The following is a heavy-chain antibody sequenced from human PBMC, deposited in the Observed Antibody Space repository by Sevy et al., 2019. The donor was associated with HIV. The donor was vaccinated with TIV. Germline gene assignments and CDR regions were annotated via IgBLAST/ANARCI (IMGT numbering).Heavy chain of an antibody. CDR2: ISGNGGTT. CDR1: AFTFSNYA. CDR3: AKDPFLAAGSCSSTSCYALFDY. J-gene: IGHJ4*02. V-gene: IGHV3-23*01. D-gene: IGHD2-2*01. Sequence: GGSLRLSCAASAFTFSNYAMSWVRQAPGKGLEWVSAISGNGGTTYYADSVKGRFTISRDNSKNTLYLQMNSLRAEDTAIYYCAKDPFLAAGSCSSTSCYALFDYWGQGTLVTVSS.